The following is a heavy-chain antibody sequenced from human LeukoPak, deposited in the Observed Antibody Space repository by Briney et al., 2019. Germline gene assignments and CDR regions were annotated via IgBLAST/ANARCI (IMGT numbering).Heavy chain of an antibody. Sequence: GSLRLSCAASGITFGNYAMTLVRQAPGKGLEWVSTISGNGDTTFYPDSVKGRFTLSRDNSKNTHYLQMNSLRLEDTPLYYCAKGGHFSFFDVWGRGTLVTVSS. V-gene: IGHV3-23*01. J-gene: IGHJ2*01. CDR3: AKGGHFSFFDV. CDR2: ISGNGDTT. CDR1: GITFGNYA.